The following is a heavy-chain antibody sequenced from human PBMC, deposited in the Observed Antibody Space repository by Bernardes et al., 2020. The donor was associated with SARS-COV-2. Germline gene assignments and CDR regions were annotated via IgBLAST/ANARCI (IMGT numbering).Heavy chain of an antibody. CDR2: ISSSSSYI. CDR3: ARDSYQLLFSGWFDP. CDR1: GFTFSSYS. Sequence: GGSLRLSCAASGFTFSSYSMNWVRQAPGKGLEWVSSISSSSSYIYYADSVKGRFTISRDNAKNSLYLQMNSLRAEDTAVYYCARDSYQLLFSGWFDPWGQGTLVTVSS. V-gene: IGHV3-21*01. J-gene: IGHJ5*02. D-gene: IGHD2-2*01.